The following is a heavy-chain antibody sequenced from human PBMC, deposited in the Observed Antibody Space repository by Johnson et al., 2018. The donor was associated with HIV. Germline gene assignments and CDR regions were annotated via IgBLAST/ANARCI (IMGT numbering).Heavy chain of an antibody. CDR1: GLPVSSYA. CDR3: ARDRYHSPLRPGSGAFDI. Sequence: VQLVESGGGVVQPGRSLRLSCAASGLPVSSYAMHWVRQAPGKGLEWVAVISYDGTNKYYADPVQGRFTISRDTSKNTLNLQMNSLRVDETAVYYCARDRYHSPLRPGSGAFDIWGQGTMVTVSS. D-gene: IGHD1-14*01. CDR2: ISYDGTNK. V-gene: IGHV3-30-3*01. J-gene: IGHJ3*02.